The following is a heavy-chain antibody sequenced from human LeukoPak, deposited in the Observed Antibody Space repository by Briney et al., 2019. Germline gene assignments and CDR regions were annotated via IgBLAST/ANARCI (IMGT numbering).Heavy chain of an antibody. CDR3: ARHGISGYGDLNYVYFDY. CDR2: IYPGDSDT. D-gene: IGHD5-12*01. V-gene: IGHV5-51*01. J-gene: IGHJ4*02. Sequence: GESLKISCKGSGYSFTSYWIGWVRQMPGKGLEWMGIIYPGDSDTRYSPSFQGQVTISADKSISTAYLQWSSLKASDTAMYYCARHGISGYGDLNYVYFDYWGQGTLVTVSS. CDR1: GYSFTSYW.